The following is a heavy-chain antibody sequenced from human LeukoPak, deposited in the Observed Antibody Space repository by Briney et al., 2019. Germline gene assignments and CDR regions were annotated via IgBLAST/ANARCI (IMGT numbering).Heavy chain of an antibody. V-gene: IGHV4-39*07. D-gene: IGHD1-26*01. Sequence: SETLSLTCTVSGGSISSSSYYWGWIRQPPGKGLEWIGSIYYSGSTYYNPSLKSRVTISVDTSKNQFSLKLSSVTAADTAVYYCARDVKGGGSYYGLDYWGQGTLVTVSS. CDR1: GGSISSSSYY. CDR2: IYYSGST. CDR3: ARDVKGGGSYYGLDY. J-gene: IGHJ4*02.